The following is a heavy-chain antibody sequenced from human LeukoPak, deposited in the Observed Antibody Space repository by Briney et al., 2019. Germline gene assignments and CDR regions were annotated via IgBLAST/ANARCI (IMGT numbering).Heavy chain of an antibody. D-gene: IGHD2-2*01. V-gene: IGHV3-30*02. CDR1: GFTFSSYG. J-gene: IGHJ4*02. Sequence: PRGSLRLSCAASGFTFSSYGMHWVRQAPGKRLEWVAFIRYDGSNKYCADSVKGRFTISRDNSKNTLYLQMNSLRAEDTAVYYCAKDSRKSSTSCPDYWGQGTLVTVSS. CDR3: AKDSRKSSTSCPDY. CDR2: IRYDGSNK.